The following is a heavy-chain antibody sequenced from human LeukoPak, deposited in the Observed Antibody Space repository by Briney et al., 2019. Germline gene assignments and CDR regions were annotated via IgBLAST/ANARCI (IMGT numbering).Heavy chain of an antibody. V-gene: IGHV3-30-3*01. Sequence: GGSLRLSCAASGFTFSSYAMHWVRQAPGEGLEWVAVISYDGSNKYYADSVKGRFTISRDNSKNTLYLQMNSLRAEDTAVYYCARDPSNSDYYYYGMDVWGQGTTVTVSS. CDR1: GFTFSSYA. D-gene: IGHD1-1*01. CDR2: ISYDGSNK. CDR3: ARDPSNSDYYYYGMDV. J-gene: IGHJ6*02.